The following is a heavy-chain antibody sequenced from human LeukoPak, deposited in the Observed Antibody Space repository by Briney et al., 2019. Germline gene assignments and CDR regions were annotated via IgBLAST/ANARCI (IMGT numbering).Heavy chain of an antibody. V-gene: IGHV3-64*01. CDR2: ISSNGGST. CDR3: ARGSCGWYYFDY. Sequence: SGGSLRLSCAASGFTFSSYAMHWVRQAPGKGLEYVSAISSNGGSTYYANSVKGRFTISRDNSKNTLYLQMGSLRAEDMAVYYCARGSCGWYYFDYWGQGTLVTVSS. D-gene: IGHD6-19*01. J-gene: IGHJ4*02. CDR1: GFTFSSYA.